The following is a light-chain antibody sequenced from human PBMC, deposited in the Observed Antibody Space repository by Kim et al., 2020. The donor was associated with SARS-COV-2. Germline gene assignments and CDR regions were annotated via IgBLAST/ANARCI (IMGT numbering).Light chain of an antibody. J-gene: IGKJ4*01. V-gene: IGKV3-11*01. CDR2: DAS. CDR1: QSVSSY. Sequence: EIVLTQSPATLSLPPGERATLSCRASQSVSSYLAWYQQKPGQAPRLLIYDASNRATGIPARFSGSGSGTDFTLTIGSLEPEDFAVYYCQQRGNWPLTFGGGTKLEI. CDR3: QQRGNWPLT.